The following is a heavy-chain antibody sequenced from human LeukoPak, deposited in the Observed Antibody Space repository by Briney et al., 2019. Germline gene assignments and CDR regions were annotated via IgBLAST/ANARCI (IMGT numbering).Heavy chain of an antibody. Sequence: GGSLRLSCVASGFKFSTYWMSWVRQAPGKGLEWVANIKQDGSDKYYVDSVKGRFTISRDNTKNTLYLQMNSLRAEDTAVYYCAKDRDRDYYDSSDYWGQGTLVTVSS. CDR2: IKQDGSDK. CDR1: GFKFSTYW. D-gene: IGHD3-22*01. CDR3: AKDRDRDYYDSSDY. J-gene: IGHJ4*02. V-gene: IGHV3-7*01.